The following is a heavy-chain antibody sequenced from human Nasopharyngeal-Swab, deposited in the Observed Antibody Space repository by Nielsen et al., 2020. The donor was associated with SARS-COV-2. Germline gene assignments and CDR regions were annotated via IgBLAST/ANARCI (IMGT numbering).Heavy chain of an antibody. J-gene: IGHJ6*02. V-gene: IGHV3-73*01. CDR3: TRQLVVPAAFYYYYYGMDV. CDR1: GFTFSGSA. Sequence: GESLKISCAASGFTFSGSAMHWVRRASGKGLEWVGRIRSKANSCATAYAASVKGRFTISRDDSKNTAYLQMNSLKTEDTAVYYCTRQLVVPAAFYYYYYGMDVWGQGTTVTVSS. CDR2: IRSKANSCAT. D-gene: IGHD2-2*01.